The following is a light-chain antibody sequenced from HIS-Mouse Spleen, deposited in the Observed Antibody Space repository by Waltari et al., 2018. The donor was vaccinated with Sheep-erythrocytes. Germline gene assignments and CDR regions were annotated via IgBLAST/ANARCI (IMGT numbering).Light chain of an antibody. CDR2: DDS. CDR1: NIGSKI. Sequence: SYVLTQPPSVSVAPGKTSRITCGGNNIGSKIWHWYQQKPGQAPVLVVYDDSDRPSGIPERFSGSNSGNTATLTISRVEAGDEADYYCQVWDSSSDHVVFGGGTKLTVL. J-gene: IGLJ2*01. V-gene: IGLV3-21*03. CDR3: QVWDSSSDHVV.